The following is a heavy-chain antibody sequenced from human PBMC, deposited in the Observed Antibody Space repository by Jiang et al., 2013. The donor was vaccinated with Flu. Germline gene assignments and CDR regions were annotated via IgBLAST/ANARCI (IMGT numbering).Heavy chain of an antibody. V-gene: IGHV3-48*02. CDR3: AFSYSSRAFDY. CDR2: INGGGDTM. Sequence: QLVESGETLVQPGGPVRLSCAASGFIFSRYTMNWVRQAPGKGLEWVAYINGGGDTMYYAESVKGRFIISRDDAKNSLFMQLNGLREEDTAVYYCAFSYSSRAFDYWGQGTLVTVSS. J-gene: IGHJ4*02. CDR1: GFIFSRYT. D-gene: IGHD5-12*01.